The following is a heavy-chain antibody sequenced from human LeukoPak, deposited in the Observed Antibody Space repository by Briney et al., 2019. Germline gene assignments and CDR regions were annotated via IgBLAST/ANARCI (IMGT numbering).Heavy chain of an antibody. Sequence: PGGSLRLSCAASGFTFDDYAMHWVRQAPGKGLEWVSGISWNSGSIGYADSVKGRFTISRDNAKNSLYLQMNSLRAEDTALYYCAKSQHRWFGELLSHWGQGTLVTVSS. V-gene: IGHV3-9*01. CDR2: ISWNSGSI. CDR1: GFTFDDYA. D-gene: IGHD3-10*01. J-gene: IGHJ1*01. CDR3: AKSQHRWFGELLSH.